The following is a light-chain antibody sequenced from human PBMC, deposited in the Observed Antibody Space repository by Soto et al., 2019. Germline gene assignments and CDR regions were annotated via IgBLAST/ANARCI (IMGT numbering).Light chain of an antibody. CDR2: GDS. CDR3: QSSDSRLSGSDV. J-gene: IGLJ1*01. CDR1: SSNIGAGYH. V-gene: IGLV1-40*01. Sequence: QSVLTQPPSVSGAPGQRVTISCTGSSSNIGAGYHVHWYQQLPGAAPKLLIFGDSNRPSGVPDRLSGSKSGTSASLAITGLQADDEADYYCQSSDSRLSGSDVFGTGTKLTVL.